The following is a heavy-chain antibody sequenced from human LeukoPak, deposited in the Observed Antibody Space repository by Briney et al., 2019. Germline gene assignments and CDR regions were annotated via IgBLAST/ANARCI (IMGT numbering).Heavy chain of an antibody. Sequence: PGGSLRLSCAASGFIFSNFTMNWVRQAPGKGLGWVSSISRTTSFKYYADSMKGRFTISRDNVKNSLYLQMNSLRAEDTAVYYCARGVIVGDVWGQGTTVTVSS. CDR1: GFIFSNFT. J-gene: IGHJ6*02. CDR2: ISRTTSFK. V-gene: IGHV3-21*01. CDR3: ARGVIVGDV. D-gene: IGHD1-26*01.